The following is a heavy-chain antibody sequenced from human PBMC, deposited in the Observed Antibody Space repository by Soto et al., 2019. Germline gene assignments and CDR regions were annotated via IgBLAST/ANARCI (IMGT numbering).Heavy chain of an antibody. Sequence: ASVKVSCKASGYTFTSYDINWVRQATGQGLEWMGWMNPNSGNTGYAQKFQGRVTMTRNTSISTAYMGLSSLRSEDTAVYYCARGDRITIFGVVIPDYWGQGTLVTVSS. CDR1: GYTFTSYD. V-gene: IGHV1-8*02. CDR3: ARGDRITIFGVVIPDY. J-gene: IGHJ4*02. D-gene: IGHD3-3*01. CDR2: MNPNSGNT.